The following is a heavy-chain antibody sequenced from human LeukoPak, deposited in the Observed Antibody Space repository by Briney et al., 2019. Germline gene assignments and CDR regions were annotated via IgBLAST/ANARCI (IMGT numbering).Heavy chain of an antibody. CDR2: ISASGGST. D-gene: IGHD6-13*01. Sequence: GGTLRLSCAASGFTFSSYGMSWVRQAPGKGLKWVSDISASGGSTYYADSVKGRFTISRDNSKKTLHLQMNSLRAEDTAIYYCAKASSAGDSSSWNYWGQGILVTVSS. CDR3: AKASSAGDSSSWNY. V-gene: IGHV3-23*01. J-gene: IGHJ4*02. CDR1: GFTFSSYG.